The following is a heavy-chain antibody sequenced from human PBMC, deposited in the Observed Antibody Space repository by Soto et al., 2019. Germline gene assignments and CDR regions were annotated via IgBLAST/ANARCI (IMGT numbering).Heavy chain of an antibody. Sequence: PGGSLRLSCAASGFTFSSYSMNWVRQAPGKGLEWVSSISSSSSYIYYADSVKGRFTISRDNAKNSLYLQMNSLRAEDTAVYYCARVYDFWSGYPNYWGQGTLVTVSS. CDR3: ARVYDFWSGYPNY. CDR2: ISSSSSYI. D-gene: IGHD3-3*01. V-gene: IGHV3-21*01. CDR1: GFTFSSYS. J-gene: IGHJ4*02.